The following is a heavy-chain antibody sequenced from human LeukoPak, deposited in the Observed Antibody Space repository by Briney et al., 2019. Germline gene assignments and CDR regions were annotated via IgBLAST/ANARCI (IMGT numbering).Heavy chain of an antibody. Sequence: SETLSLTCTVSGDSISSSSSYWGWIRQPPGKGLEWIGYVFRTGSTNYNPSLKSRVTISVDTSKNQFSLKLSSVTAADTAVYYCARDRGSQPFIDYWGQGTLVTVSS. CDR3: ARDRGSQPFIDY. CDR1: GDSISSSSSY. J-gene: IGHJ4*02. V-gene: IGHV4-61*01. D-gene: IGHD1-26*01. CDR2: VFRTGST.